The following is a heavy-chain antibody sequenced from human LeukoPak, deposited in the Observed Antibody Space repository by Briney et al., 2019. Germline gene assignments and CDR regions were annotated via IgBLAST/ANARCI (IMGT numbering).Heavy chain of an antibody. J-gene: IGHJ3*02. Sequence: SETLSLTCTVSGGSISSGGYYWSWIRQPPGKGLEWFGYIYHSGSTYYNPSLKSRVTISVDTSKNQFSLKLSSVTAADTAVYYCARAHYDFWSGYSPDAFDIWGQGTMVTVSS. CDR3: ARAHYDFWSGYSPDAFDI. D-gene: IGHD3-3*01. CDR2: IYHSGST. CDR1: GGSISSGGYY. V-gene: IGHV4-30-2*01.